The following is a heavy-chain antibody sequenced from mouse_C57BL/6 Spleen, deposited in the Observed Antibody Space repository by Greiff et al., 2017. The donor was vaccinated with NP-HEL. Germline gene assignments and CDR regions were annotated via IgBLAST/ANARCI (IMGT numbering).Heavy chain of an antibody. J-gene: IGHJ3*01. CDR1: GYTFTSYW. CDR3: ARGGVTTVEFAY. Sequence: VQLQQPGAELVKPGASEKMSCKASGYTFTSYWITWVKQRPGQGLEWIGDIYPGSGSTNYNEKFKSKATLTVDTSSSTAYMQLSSLTSEDSAVYYCARGGVTTVEFAYWGQGTLVTVSA. CDR2: IYPGSGST. D-gene: IGHD1-1*01. V-gene: IGHV1-55*01.